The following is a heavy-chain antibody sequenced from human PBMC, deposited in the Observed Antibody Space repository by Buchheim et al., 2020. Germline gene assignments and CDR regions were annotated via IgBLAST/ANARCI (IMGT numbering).Heavy chain of an antibody. D-gene: IGHD6-19*01. CDR1: GFTFSSYA. J-gene: IGHJ4*02. V-gene: IGHV3-23*04. CDR2: ISDSGSNT. CDR3: AKEVGTIGVAGPYFDY. Sequence: EVQLVESGGGLVQPGGSLRLSCAASGFTFSSYAMSCVRQAPGKGLEWVSAISDSGSNTYYADCVKGRFTFSRDNSKNTLYLQMNSLRAEDTAVYYCAKEVGTIGVAGPYFDYWGQGIL.